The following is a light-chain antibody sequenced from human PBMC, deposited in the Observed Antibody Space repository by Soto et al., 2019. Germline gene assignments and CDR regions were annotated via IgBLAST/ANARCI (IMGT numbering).Light chain of an antibody. V-gene: IGKV1-5*01. CDR1: HSITNW. CDR3: QQLNSYPIT. J-gene: IGKJ5*01. Sequence: DIQMTQSPSSLSASVGDRVTITCRASHSITNWLAWYQQKPGKAPKVLIYDVSTLGSGVPSRFSGSGSGTEFTLTISRLQPEDFATYYCQQLNSYPITFGQGTRLEIK. CDR2: DVS.